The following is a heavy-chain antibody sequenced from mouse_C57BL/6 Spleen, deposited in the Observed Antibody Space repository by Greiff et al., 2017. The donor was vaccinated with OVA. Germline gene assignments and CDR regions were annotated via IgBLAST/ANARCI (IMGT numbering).Heavy chain of an antibody. CDR2: ISSGSSTI. CDR3: ASQGIYYGNYEGFDY. Sequence: DVMLVESGGGLVKPGGSLKLSCAASGFTFSDYGMHWVRQAPEKGLEWVAYISSGSSTIYYADTVKGRFTISRDNAKNTLFLQMTSLRSEDTAMYYCASQGIYYGNYEGFDYWGQGTTLTVSS. D-gene: IGHD2-1*01. CDR1: GFTFSDYG. J-gene: IGHJ2*01. V-gene: IGHV5-17*01.